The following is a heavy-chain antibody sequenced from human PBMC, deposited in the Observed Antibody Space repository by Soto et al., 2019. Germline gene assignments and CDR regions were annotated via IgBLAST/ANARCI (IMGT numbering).Heavy chain of an antibody. V-gene: IGHV4-30-2*01. CDR3: AGGIAARPLGY. CDR2: IYHSGST. CDR1: GGSISSGGYS. J-gene: IGHJ4*02. D-gene: IGHD6-6*01. Sequence: QLQLQESGSGLVKPSQTLSLTCAVSGGSISSGGYSWSWIRQPPGKGLEWIGYIYHSGSTYYNPSLKCRVTISVDRSKNQFSLKLSSVTAAATAVYYCAGGIAARPLGYWGQGTLVTVSS.